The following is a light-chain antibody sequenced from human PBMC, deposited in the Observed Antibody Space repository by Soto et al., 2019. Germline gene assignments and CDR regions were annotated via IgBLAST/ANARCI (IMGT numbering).Light chain of an antibody. CDR2: SNN. V-gene: IGLV1-47*02. CDR3: AAWDDSLSAWV. CDR1: SSNIGSDY. Sequence: QPVLTQSPSASGTPGQRVTISCSGSSSNIGSDYVYWYQQLPGTAPKLPIYSNNQRPSGVPDRFSGSKSGTSAYLAISGLRSEDEADYYCAAWDDSLSAWVFGGGTKLTVL. J-gene: IGLJ3*02.